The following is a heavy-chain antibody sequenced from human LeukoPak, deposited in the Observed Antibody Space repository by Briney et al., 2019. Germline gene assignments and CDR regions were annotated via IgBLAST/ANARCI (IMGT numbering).Heavy chain of an antibody. Sequence: ASETLSLTCTVSGGSISSFYWSWIRQSPGKELEWIGYIYYSGNTKYNPSLKSRVTISIDTSKNQFSLRLKSVTAADTAMYYCAKSGGYGLIDYWGQGTLVTVSS. J-gene: IGHJ4*02. CDR3: AKSGGYGLIDY. CDR1: GGSISSFY. V-gene: IGHV4-59*08. D-gene: IGHD1-26*01. CDR2: IYYSGNT.